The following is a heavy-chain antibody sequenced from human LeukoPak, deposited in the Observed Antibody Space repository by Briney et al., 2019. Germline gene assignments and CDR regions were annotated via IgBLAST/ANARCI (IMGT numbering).Heavy chain of an antibody. CDR3: TTDGQY. Sequence: SGXXLXNAWMSWVRQAPGKGLEWVGRMKSKSDGGTTDYATPVKGRFTISRDDSKNTLYLQMNSLKTEDTAVYYCTTDGQYWGQGTLVTVSS. J-gene: IGHJ4*02. CDR2: MKSKSDGGTT. V-gene: IGHV3-15*01. CDR1: GXXLXNAW.